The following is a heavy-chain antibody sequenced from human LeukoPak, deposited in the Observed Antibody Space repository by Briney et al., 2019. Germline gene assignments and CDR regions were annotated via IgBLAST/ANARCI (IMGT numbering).Heavy chain of an antibody. CDR2: IIPIFGTA. D-gene: IGHD3-22*01. Sequence: SVKASCKASGGTFSSYAISWVRQAPGQGLEWMGGIIPIFGTADYAQKFQGRVTITTDESTITAYMELSSLRSEDTAVYYCASGTYYYDSSGSEGPEYFQHWGQGTLVTVSS. CDR3: ASGTYYYDSSGSEGPEYFQH. CDR1: GGTFSSYA. J-gene: IGHJ1*01. V-gene: IGHV1-69*05.